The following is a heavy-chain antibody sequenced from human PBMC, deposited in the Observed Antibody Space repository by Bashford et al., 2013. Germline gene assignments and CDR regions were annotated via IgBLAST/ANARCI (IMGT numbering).Heavy chain of an antibody. CDR2: ISWNSGSI. D-gene: IGHD1-26*01. CDR1: GFTFDDYA. V-gene: IGHV3-9*01. CDR3: AKDRGSYYSRDYFDY. Sequence: SLRLSCAASGFTFDDYAMHWVRQAPGKGLEWVSGISWNSGSIGYADSVKGRFTISRDNAKNSLYLQMNSLRAEDTALYYCAKDRGSYYSRDYFDYWGQGTLVTVSS. J-gene: IGHJ4*02.